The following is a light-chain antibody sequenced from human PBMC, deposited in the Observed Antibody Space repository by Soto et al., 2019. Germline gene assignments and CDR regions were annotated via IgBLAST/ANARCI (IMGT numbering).Light chain of an antibody. CDR1: QSISSW. V-gene: IGKV1-5*03. CDR2: KAS. CDR3: QQLNSYPRT. J-gene: IGKJ1*01. Sequence: DIQMTQYPSTLSASVGDRVTITCRASQSISSWLAWYQQKPGKAPKLLIYKASSLESGVPSRFSGSGSGTEFTLTISSLQPEDFATYYCQQLNSYPRTFGQGTKVDIK.